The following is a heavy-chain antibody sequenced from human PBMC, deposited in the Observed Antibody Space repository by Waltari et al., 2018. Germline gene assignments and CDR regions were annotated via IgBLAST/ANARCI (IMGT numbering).Heavy chain of an antibody. V-gene: IGHV4-59*01. CDR1: GGSISSYY. J-gene: IGHJ5*02. CDR2: IYYSGNT. D-gene: IGHD3-3*01. Sequence: QVQLQESGPGLVKPSENLSLTCTVSGGSISSYYWRWIRQPPGKGLEWIGYIYYSGNTNYNPSLKSRVTISVDTSKNQFSLKLSSVTAADTAVYYCARDRPWDTIFGVVTTPRGWFDPWGQGTLVTVSS. CDR3: ARDRPWDTIFGVVTTPRGWFDP.